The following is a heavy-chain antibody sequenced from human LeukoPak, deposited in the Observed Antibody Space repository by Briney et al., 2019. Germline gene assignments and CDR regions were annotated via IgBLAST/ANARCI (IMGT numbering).Heavy chain of an antibody. CDR3: AKQSYARSLGE. CDR2: ISTSGGST. V-gene: IGHV3-23*01. CDR1: GFTFSSYA. D-gene: IGHD2-8*01. Sequence: GGSLRLSCAASGFTFSSYAMSWVRQAPGKGLEWVSGISTSGGSTSYADSVKGRFTISRDNSKNTLYLQMSSLRVEDTAVYYCAKQSYARSLGEGGPGTLVSVSS. J-gene: IGHJ4*02.